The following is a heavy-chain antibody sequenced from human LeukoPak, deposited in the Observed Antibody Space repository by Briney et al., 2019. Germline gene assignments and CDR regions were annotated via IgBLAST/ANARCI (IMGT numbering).Heavy chain of an antibody. J-gene: IGHJ4*02. CDR3: ARAYSSTWAPFDY. CDR1: GFTFSSYW. V-gene: IGHV3-7*03. CDR2: IKQDGSEK. Sequence: TGGSLRLSCAASGFTFSSYWMSWVRQAPGKGLEWVANIKQDGSEKYYVDSVKGRFTISRDNSRDTLYLQMNSLRAEDTAVYYCARAYSSTWAPFDYWGQGTLVTVSS. D-gene: IGHD6-13*01.